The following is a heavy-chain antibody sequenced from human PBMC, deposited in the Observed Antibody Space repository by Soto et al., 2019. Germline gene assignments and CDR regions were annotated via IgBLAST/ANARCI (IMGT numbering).Heavy chain of an antibody. Sequence: GGSLRLSCAASGFTFSSYWMSWVRQAPGKGLEWVANIKQDVSEKYYVDSVKGRFTISRDNAKNSLYLQMNSLRAEGTAVYYRAGVRILRDISPSYWFDPWGQVTLVTVSS. CDR2: IKQDVSEK. CDR1: GFTFSSYW. V-gene: IGHV3-7*03. CDR3: AGVRILRDISPSYWFDP. J-gene: IGHJ5*02. D-gene: IGHD5-12*01.